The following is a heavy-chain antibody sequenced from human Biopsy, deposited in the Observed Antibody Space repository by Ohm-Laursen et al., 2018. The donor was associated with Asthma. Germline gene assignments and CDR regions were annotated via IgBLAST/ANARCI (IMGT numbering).Heavy chain of an antibody. CDR3: ARGGGAHFQH. V-gene: IGHV3-30*03. J-gene: IGHJ1*01. Sequence: SLRLCCAASGFTFSSYGMHWVRQAPGKGLEWVAVISYDGSNKYYADSVKGRFTISRDNSKNTLYLQMNSLRSEDTAVYYCARGGGAHFQHWGQGTLVTVSS. CDR2: ISYDGSNK. D-gene: IGHD2-21*01. CDR1: GFTFSSYG.